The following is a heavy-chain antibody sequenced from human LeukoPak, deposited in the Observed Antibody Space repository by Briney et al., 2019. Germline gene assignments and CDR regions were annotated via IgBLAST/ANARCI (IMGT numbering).Heavy chain of an antibody. CDR1: AFTFTTYA. D-gene: IGHD5-18*01. CDR2: IIAIVGST. V-gene: IGHV3-23*01. Sequence: PGGSLTLSCAPSAFTFTTYAISWVRQPQEDVREWVSAIIAIVGSTYYTNSVKGRFTISRDNSKNTLYLQMNSLRAEDTAVYYCAKDEDPYNVDTSFDYWGQGTLVTVSS. CDR3: AKDEDPYNVDTSFDY. J-gene: IGHJ4*02.